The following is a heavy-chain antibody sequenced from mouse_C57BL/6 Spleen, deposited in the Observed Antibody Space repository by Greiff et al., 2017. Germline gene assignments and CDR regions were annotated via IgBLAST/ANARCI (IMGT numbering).Heavy chain of an antibody. J-gene: IGHJ3*01. CDR3: ARGDGSSSAWFAY. D-gene: IGHD1-1*01. Sequence: VKLMESGPELVKPGASVKISCKASGYAFSSSWMNWVKQRPGKGLEWIGRIYPGDGDTNYNGKFKGKATLTADKSSSTAYMQLSSLTSEDSAVYFCARGDGSSSAWFAYWGQGTLVTVSA. CDR2: IYPGDGDT. CDR1: GYAFSSSW. V-gene: IGHV1-82*01.